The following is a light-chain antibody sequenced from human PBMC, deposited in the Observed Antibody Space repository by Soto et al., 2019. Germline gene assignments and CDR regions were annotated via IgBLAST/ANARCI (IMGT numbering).Light chain of an antibody. CDR3: QQYGSSPKT. Sequence: EIVLTQSPGTLSLSPGERATLSCRASQSVSSSYLAWYQQKPGQAPRLLIYGASSRATGIPDRFIGSGSGTEFTLTISSLQSEDFAVYYCQQYGSSPKTFGQGTKVDIK. CDR2: GAS. V-gene: IGKV3-20*01. J-gene: IGKJ1*01. CDR1: QSVSSSY.